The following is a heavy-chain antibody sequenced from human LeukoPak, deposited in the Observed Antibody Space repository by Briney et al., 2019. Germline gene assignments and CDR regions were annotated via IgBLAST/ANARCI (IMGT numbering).Heavy chain of an antibody. CDR2: ISGSGGST. Sequence: GGSLRLSCAASGFTFSDYYMSWIRQAPGKGLEWVSAISGSGGSTYYADSVKGRFTISRDNSKNTLYLQMNSLRAEDTAVYWCAKDPINWGSIYFDCWGQGTLVTVSS. V-gene: IGHV3-23*01. J-gene: IGHJ4*02. CDR1: GFTFSDYY. D-gene: IGHD7-27*01. CDR3: AKDPINWGSIYFDC.